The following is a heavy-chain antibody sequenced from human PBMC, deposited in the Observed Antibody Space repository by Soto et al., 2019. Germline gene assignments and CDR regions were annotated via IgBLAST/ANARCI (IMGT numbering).Heavy chain of an antibody. CDR1: GGSISSSSYY. D-gene: IGHD3-22*01. V-gene: IGHV4-39*01. CDR2: IYYSGST. CDR3: ARPSYYYDSSGKYPFDY. J-gene: IGHJ4*02. Sequence: QLQLQESGPGLVKPSETLSLTCTVSGGSISSSSYYWGWIRQPPGKGLEWIGSIYYSGSTYYNPSLKSRVTITVDTSKNQFSLKLSSVTAADTAVYYCARPSYYYDSSGKYPFDYWGQGTLVTVSS.